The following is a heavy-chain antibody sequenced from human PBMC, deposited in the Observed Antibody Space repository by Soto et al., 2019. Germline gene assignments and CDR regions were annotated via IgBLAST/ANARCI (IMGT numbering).Heavy chain of an antibody. D-gene: IGHD3-10*01. Sequence: ESLSLTCTVSGGSISSYYWSWIRQPAGKGLEWIGRIYTSGSTNYNPSLKSRVTMSVDTSKNQFSLKLSSVTAADTAVYYCAISPQRFGELDFDYWGHVPLVTLSS. CDR1: GGSISSYY. CDR2: IYTSGST. V-gene: IGHV4-4*07. J-gene: IGHJ4*01. CDR3: AISPQRFGELDFDY.